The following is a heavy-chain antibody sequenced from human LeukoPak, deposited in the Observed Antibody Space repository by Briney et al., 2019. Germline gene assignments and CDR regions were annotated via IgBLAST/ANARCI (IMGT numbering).Heavy chain of an antibody. J-gene: IGHJ5*02. V-gene: IGHV6-1*01. CDR2: TYYRSTWYN. Sequence: SQTLSLTCDISGDSVSSNSVTWNWIRQSPSRGLEWLGRTYYRSTWYNDYAVSVRGRITVNPDTSKNQFSLHLNSVTPEDTAVYYYARRLTQYDCFDPWGQGILVTVSS. D-gene: IGHD2-2*01. CDR1: GDSVSSNSVT. CDR3: ARRLTQYDCFDP.